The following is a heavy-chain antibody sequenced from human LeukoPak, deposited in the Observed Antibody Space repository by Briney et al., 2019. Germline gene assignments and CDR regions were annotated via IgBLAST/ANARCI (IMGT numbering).Heavy chain of an antibody. D-gene: IGHD6-13*01. J-gene: IGHJ4*02. CDR1: GFTFSSYG. Sequence: QPGGSLRLSCAASGFTFSSYGMHWVRQAPGKGLEWVAVISYDGSNKYYADSVKGRFTISRDNSKNTLYLQMNSLRPEDTAVYYCARRWSFDYWGQGTLVTVSS. CDR3: ARRWSFDY. V-gene: IGHV3-30*03. CDR2: ISYDGSNK.